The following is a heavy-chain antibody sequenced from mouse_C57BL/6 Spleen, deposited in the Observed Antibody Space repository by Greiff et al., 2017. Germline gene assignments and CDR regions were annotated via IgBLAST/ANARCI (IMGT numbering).Heavy chain of an antibody. CDR1: GYTFTSYW. CDR3: APGGYSNYEGYAMDY. J-gene: IGHJ4*01. V-gene: IGHV1-64*01. D-gene: IGHD2-5*01. CDR2: IHPNSGST. Sequence: QVQLQQPGAELVKPGASVKLSCKASGYTFTSYWMHWVKQRPGQGLEWIGMIHPNSGSTTYNEKFKSKATLTVDKSSSTAYMQLSSLTSEDSAVYYCAPGGYSNYEGYAMDYWGQGTSVTVSS.